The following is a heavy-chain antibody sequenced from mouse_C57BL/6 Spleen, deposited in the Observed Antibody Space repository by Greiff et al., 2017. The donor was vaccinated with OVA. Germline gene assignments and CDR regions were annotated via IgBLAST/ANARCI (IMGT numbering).Heavy chain of an antibody. D-gene: IGHD1-1*01. CDR3: AGGDYYGHYLDY. Sequence: EVKLMESGPGMVKPSQSLSLTCTVTGYSITSGYDWHCIRHFPGNKLEWMGYISYSGSTNYNPSLKSRISITHDTSKNHFFLKLNSVTTEDTAAYYCAGGDYYGHYLDYWGQGTTLTVSS. J-gene: IGHJ2*01. CDR2: ISYSGST. V-gene: IGHV3-1*01. CDR1: GYSITSGYD.